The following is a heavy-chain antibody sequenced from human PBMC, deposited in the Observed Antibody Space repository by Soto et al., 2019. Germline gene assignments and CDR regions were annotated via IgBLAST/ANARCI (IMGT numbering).Heavy chain of an antibody. V-gene: IGHV4-31*03. D-gene: IGHD4-17*01. CDR2: IYYSGST. CDR1: GGSISSGGYY. Sequence: SETLSLTCTVSGGSISSGGYYWSWIRQHPGNGLEWIGYIYYSGSTYYNPSLKSRVTISVDTSKNQFSLKLSSVTAADTAVYYCARARATTVVTPYWFDPWGQGTLVTVSS. CDR3: ARARATTVVTPYWFDP. J-gene: IGHJ5*02.